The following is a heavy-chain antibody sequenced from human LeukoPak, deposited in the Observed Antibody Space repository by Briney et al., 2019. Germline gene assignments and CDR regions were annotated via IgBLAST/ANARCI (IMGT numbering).Heavy chain of an antibody. V-gene: IGHV3-48*04. J-gene: IGHJ4*02. CDR2: ISSSGGGI. CDR3: ARETNYYDSL. Sequence: GGSLRLSCAASGFAFSTNSMNWVRQAPGKGLEWVSYISSSGGGIFYADSVKGRFTISRDNAKNSLYLQMNSLRAEDTAVYYCARETNYYDSLWGQGTLVTVSS. D-gene: IGHD3-22*01. CDR1: GFAFSTNS.